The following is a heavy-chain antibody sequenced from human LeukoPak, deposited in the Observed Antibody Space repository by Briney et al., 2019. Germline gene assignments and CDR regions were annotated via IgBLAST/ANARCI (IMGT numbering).Heavy chain of an antibody. J-gene: IGHJ6*03. CDR3: ARLEGFLEWLLEDYYMDV. Sequence: SETLSLTCAVYGGSFSGYYWSWIRQPPGKGLEWIGEINHSGSTNYNPSLKSRVTISVDTSKNQFSLKLSSVTAADTAVYYCARLEGFLEWLLEDYYMDVWGNGTTVTVSS. CDR2: INHSGST. CDR1: GGSFSGYY. D-gene: IGHD3-3*01. V-gene: IGHV4-34*01.